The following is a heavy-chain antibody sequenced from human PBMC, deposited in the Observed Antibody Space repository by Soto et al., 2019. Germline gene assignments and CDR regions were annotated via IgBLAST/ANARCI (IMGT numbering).Heavy chain of an antibody. V-gene: IGHV3-21*01. J-gene: IGHJ4*02. Sequence: XESLRLSCAASGFTFSSYSMNWVRQAPGKGLEWVSSISSSSSYIYYADSVKGRFTISRDNAKNSLYLQMNSLRAEDTAVYYCARSTRRVYIYYFDYWGQGTLVTVSS. CDR2: ISSSSSYI. CDR1: GFTFSSYS. CDR3: ARSTRRVYIYYFDY. D-gene: IGHD2-15*01.